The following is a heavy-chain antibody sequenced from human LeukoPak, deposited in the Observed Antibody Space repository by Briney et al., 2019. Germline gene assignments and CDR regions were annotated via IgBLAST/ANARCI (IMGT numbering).Heavy chain of an antibody. CDR1: GYTFTSYG. CDR2: ISAYNGNT. V-gene: IGHV1-18*01. D-gene: IGHD2-2*01. CDR3: ARWEGPYCSSTSCPKSYYYYYYMDV. Sequence: ASVKVSCKASGYTFTSYGISWVRQAPGQGLEWMGWISAYNGNTNYAQKLQGRVTMTTDTSTSTAYMELRSLRSDDTAVYYCARWEGPYCSSTSCPKSYYYYYYMDVWGKGTTVTVSS. J-gene: IGHJ6*03.